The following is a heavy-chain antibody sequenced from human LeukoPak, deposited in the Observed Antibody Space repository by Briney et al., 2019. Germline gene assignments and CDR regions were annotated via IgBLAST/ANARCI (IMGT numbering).Heavy chain of an antibody. Sequence: SETLSLTCAVFGESLNGHYWSWIRQFPGKGLEWIGEGSDRGGTKYNPSLRSRVAISADTSKNQFSLRLTSVTAADTALYHCAMNGQTGFSFDPWGQGTLVTVPS. J-gene: IGHJ5*02. V-gene: IGHV4-34*01. CDR2: GSDRGGT. CDR1: GESLNGHY. CDR3: AMNGQTGFSFDP. D-gene: IGHD3-9*01.